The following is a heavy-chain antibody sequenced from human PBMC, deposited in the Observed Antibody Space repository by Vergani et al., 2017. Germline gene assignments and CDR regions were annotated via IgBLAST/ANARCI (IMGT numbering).Heavy chain of an antibody. CDR2: ISSSSSTI. V-gene: IGHV3-48*02. J-gene: IGHJ3*02. D-gene: IGHD1/OR15-1a*01. CDR1: GFTFSSYS. Sequence: EVQLVESGGGLVQPGGSLRLSCAASGFTFSSYSMNWVRQAPGKGLEWVSYISSSSSTIYYADSVKGRFTISRDNAKNSLYLQKNSLRDEDTAGYYCARRAQTTNAFDIWGQGTMVTVSS. CDR3: ARRAQTTNAFDI.